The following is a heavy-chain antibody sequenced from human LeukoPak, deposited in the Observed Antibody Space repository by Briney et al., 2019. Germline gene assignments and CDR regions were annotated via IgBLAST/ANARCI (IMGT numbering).Heavy chain of an antibody. CDR3: ARPASSGYPPLGY. CDR1: GDTLSIYT. D-gene: IGHD3-22*01. CDR2: LIPILGIA. V-gene: IGHV1-69*02. J-gene: IGHJ4*02. Sequence: ASVKVSCEASGDTLSIYTISCVPQAPGRGLVCVGNLIPILGIANYTQNFQGRVTITADKNTRTQYMEISRARDEDTAVCYCARPASSGYPPLGYWGQGTLVTVSS.